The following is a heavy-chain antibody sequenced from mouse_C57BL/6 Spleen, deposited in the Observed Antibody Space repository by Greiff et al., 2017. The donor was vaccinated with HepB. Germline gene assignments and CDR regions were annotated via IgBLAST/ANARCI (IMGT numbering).Heavy chain of an antibody. V-gene: IGHV3-6*01. Sequence: EVQVVESGPGLVKPSQSLSLTCSVTGYSITSGYYWNWIRQFPGNKLEWMGYISYDGSNNYNPSLKNRISITRDTSKNQFFLKLNSVTTEDTATYYCARESTTVVGYFDYWGQGTTLTVSS. CDR1: GYSITSGYY. CDR3: ARESTTVVGYFDY. D-gene: IGHD1-1*01. J-gene: IGHJ2*01. CDR2: ISYDGSN.